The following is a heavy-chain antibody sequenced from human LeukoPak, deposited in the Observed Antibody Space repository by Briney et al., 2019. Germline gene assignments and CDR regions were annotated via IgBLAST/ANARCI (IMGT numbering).Heavy chain of an antibody. Sequence: GGSLRLSCAASGFTFSDYYMSWIRQAPGKGLEWVSYISSSGSTRYYADSVKGRFTISRDNAKNSLYLQMNSLRAEDTAVYYCARPGVVVVPAAADYWGQGTLVTVSS. CDR1: GFTFSDYY. CDR2: ISSSGSTR. CDR3: ARPGVVVVPAAADY. J-gene: IGHJ4*02. V-gene: IGHV3-11*04. D-gene: IGHD2-2*01.